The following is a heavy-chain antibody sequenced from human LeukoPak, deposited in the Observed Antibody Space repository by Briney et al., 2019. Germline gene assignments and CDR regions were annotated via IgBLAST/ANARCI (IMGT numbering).Heavy chain of an antibody. D-gene: IGHD6-25*01. V-gene: IGHV3-43*02. CDR3: ARDMGRLRFDP. Sequence: PGGSLRLSCAASGFTFDDYAMHWVRQAPGKGLEWVSLITGDGGKTYYADSVKGRFTISRDNAKNSLYLQMNNLRAEDTAVYYCARDMGRLRFDPWGQGTLVTVSS. CDR2: ITGDGGKT. J-gene: IGHJ5*02. CDR1: GFTFDDYA.